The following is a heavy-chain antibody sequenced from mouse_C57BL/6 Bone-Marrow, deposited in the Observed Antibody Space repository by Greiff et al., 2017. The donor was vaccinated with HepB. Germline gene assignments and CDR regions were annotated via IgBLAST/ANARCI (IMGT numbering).Heavy chain of an antibody. Sequence: VQLKESGGDLVKPGGSLKLSCAASGFTFSSYGMSWVRQTPDKRLEWVATISSGGSYTYYPDSVKGRFTISRDNAKNTLYLQMSSLKSEDTAMYYCARPPTAYWGQGTLVTVSA. J-gene: IGHJ3*01. CDR2: ISSGGSYT. CDR3: ARPPTAY. V-gene: IGHV5-6*01. CDR1: GFTFSSYG.